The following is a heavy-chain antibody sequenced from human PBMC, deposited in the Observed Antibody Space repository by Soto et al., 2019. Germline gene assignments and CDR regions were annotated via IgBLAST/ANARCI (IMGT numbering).Heavy chain of an antibody. D-gene: IGHD6-19*01. CDR1: GFTCNNYA. V-gene: IGHV3-23*01. CDR3: AKDYSSVWSRGFDF. J-gene: IGHJ4*02. Sequence: EVQLLESGGGLAQPGGSLRLSCAATGFTCNNYAMTWVRRAAGKGLGWVSAISDAGDRTYDEDSVRGRFTVSRDNSNKRLYLQMNSLRAEDTAVYYCAKDYSSVWSRGFDFWGQGTLVTVSS. CDR2: ISDAGDRT.